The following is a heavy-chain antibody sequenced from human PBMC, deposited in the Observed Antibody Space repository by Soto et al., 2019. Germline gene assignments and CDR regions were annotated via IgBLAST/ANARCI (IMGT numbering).Heavy chain of an antibody. CDR1: GGSFSGYY. D-gene: IGHD2-2*02. J-gene: IGHJ5*02. CDR2: INHSGST. Sequence: SETQSLTCAVYGGSFSGYYLSWIRQPPGKGLEWIGEINHSGSTNYNPSLKSRVTISVDTSKNQFSLKLSSVTAADTAVYYCARGLVVPAAIVFLGFDPWGQGTLDTVSS. CDR3: ARGLVVPAAIVFLGFDP. V-gene: IGHV4-34*01.